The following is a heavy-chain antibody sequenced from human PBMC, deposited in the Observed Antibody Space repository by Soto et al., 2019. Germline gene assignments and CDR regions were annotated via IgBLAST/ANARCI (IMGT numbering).Heavy chain of an antibody. CDR3: AHRLPISHFDY. V-gene: IGHV2-5*02. J-gene: IGHJ4*02. Sequence: QITLKESGPTLVKPTQTLTLTCTFSGFSLSTSGVGVGWIHQPPGKALELLALIYWDDDKRYSPSLKSRLTITKDTSKNPVVLTMTNMDPVDTATYYCAHRLPISHFDYWGQGTLVTVSS. D-gene: IGHD3-3*02. CDR2: IYWDDDK. CDR1: GFSLSTSGVG.